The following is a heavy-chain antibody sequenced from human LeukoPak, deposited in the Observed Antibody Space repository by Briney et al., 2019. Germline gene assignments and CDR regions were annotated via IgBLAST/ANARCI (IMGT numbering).Heavy chain of an antibody. J-gene: IGHJ4*02. D-gene: IGHD6-6*01. CDR3: ARSLGSDFDY. V-gene: IGHV4-30-2*01. Sequence: PSHTLSLTCAVSGGSISSGGYSWSWIRQPPGKGLEWIGYIYHSGSTYYSPSLKSRVTISVDRSKNQFSLKLSSVTAADTAVYYCARSLGSDFDYWGQGTLVTVSS. CDR1: GGSISSGGYS. CDR2: IYHSGST.